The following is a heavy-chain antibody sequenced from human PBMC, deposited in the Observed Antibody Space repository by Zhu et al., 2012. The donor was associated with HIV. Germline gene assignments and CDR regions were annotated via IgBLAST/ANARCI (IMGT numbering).Heavy chain of an antibody. J-gene: IGHJ4*02. CDR1: GFTFSDAW. Sequence: EVQLVESGGGLVKPGGSLRLSCAASGFTFSDAWMSWVRQAPGKGLEWVGRIKRKGDGGTTIHAAPVKGRFTISRDDSKDTLYLQMNSLKTEDTAVYYCTXDHPYFQDTSGHDYWGQGTLVTVSS. CDR2: IKRKGDGGTT. D-gene: IGHD3-22*01. V-gene: IGHV3-15*01. CDR3: TXDHPYFQDTSGHDY.